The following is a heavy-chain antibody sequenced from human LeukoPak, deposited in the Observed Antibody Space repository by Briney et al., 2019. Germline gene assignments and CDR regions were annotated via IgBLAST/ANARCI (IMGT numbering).Heavy chain of an antibody. CDR2: MYYSGST. CDR1: GGSISSGVYY. CDR3: ARPYYYDSRIDP. Sequence: SQTLSLTCTVSGGSISSGVYYWSWIRQPPGKGLEWIACMYYSGSTYYNPSLKSRITMSADTSKNQLSLKLSSVTAADTAVYYCARPYYYDSRIDPWGQGILVTVSS. D-gene: IGHD3-22*01. J-gene: IGHJ5*02. V-gene: IGHV4-30-4*01.